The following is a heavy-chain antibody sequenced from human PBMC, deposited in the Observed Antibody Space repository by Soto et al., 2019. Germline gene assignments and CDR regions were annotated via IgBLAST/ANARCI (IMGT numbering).Heavy chain of an antibody. CDR1: GYTFTGYY. V-gene: IGHV1-2*02. D-gene: IGHD7-27*01. J-gene: IGHJ4*02. CDR3: ARLTPHLREEFDY. Sequence: GASVKVSCKASGYTFTGYYMHWVRQAPGQGPEWMGWINPNSGGTNYAQKFQGRVTMTRDTSISTAYMELSRLGSDDTAVYYCARLTPHLREEFDYWGQGTLVTVSS. CDR2: INPNSGGT.